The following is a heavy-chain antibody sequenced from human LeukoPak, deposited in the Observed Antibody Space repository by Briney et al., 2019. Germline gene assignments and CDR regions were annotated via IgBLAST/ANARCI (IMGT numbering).Heavy chain of an antibody. Sequence: SETLSLTCTVSGGSISSYCWSWVRQPPGKGLEWIGYIYTSGSPDYNPSLKSRVTISVDTSKNQFSLKLSSVTAADTAVYYCARDSILGTTADYWGQGTLVTVSS. CDR2: IYTSGSP. CDR3: ARDSILGTTADY. CDR1: GGSISSYC. V-gene: IGHV4-4*09. J-gene: IGHJ4*02. D-gene: IGHD1-14*01.